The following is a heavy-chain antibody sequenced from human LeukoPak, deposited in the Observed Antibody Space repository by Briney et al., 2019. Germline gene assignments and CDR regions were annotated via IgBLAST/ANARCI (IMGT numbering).Heavy chain of an antibody. CDR2: IYSSGST. CDR3: ARDRGRYDGPQTDY. J-gene: IGHJ4*02. Sequence: PSETLSLTCTVSGGSISSYYWSWVRQPPGKGLEWIGYIYSSGSTNYNPSLKSRVTISLDTSRNQFSLKLTSVSAADTAVYYCARDRGRYDGPQTDYWGQGILVTVSS. D-gene: IGHD3-10*01. CDR1: GGSISSYY. V-gene: IGHV4-59*01.